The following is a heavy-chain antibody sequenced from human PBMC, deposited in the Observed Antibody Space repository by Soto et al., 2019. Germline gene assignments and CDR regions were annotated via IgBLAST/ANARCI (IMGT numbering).Heavy chain of an antibody. CDR1: GDSISSYY. D-gene: IGHD3-3*01. Sequence: PSETLSLTCTVSGDSISSYYWSWIRQPPGKGLEWIGYIYYSGSTNYNPSLKSRVTISVDTSKNQFSLKLSSVTAADTAVYYCGGDSRGRPPLRFLGCLPQAGGDYYSGRDVWAKGTTVTVSS. CDR2: IYYSGST. V-gene: IGHV4-59*01. J-gene: IGHJ6*04. CDR3: GGDSRGRPPLRFLGCLPQAGGDYYSGRDV.